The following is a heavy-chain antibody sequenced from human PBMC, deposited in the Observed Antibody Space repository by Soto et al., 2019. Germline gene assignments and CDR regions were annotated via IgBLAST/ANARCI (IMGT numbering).Heavy chain of an antibody. CDR2: ISSSSSYI. Sequence: GGSLRLSCAASGFTFSSYSMNWVRQAPGKGLEWVSSISSSSSYIYYADSVKGRFTISRDNAKNSLYLQMNSLRAEDTAVYYCAGKGRLLLAHAFDIWGQGTMVTVSS. CDR3: AGKGRLLLAHAFDI. J-gene: IGHJ3*02. V-gene: IGHV3-21*01. CDR1: GFTFSSYS. D-gene: IGHD2-15*01.